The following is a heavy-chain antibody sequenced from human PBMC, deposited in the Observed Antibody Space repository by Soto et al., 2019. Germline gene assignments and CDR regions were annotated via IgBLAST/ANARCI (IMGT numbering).Heavy chain of an antibody. CDR1: GFAFKSHA. CDR2: ISGSGDSL. V-gene: IGHV3-23*01. CDR3: ARGGDYNAYGGYCLADY. J-gene: IGHJ4*02. Sequence: EVQVLESGGGLVQPGGSLRLSCVVSGFAFKSHAMTWVRQAPGKGLEWVSAISGSGDSLYYADSVKGRFTISRDNSKNTVYLRMTGLRAEDAAVYYCARGGDYNAYGGYCLADYWGQGTQVIVSA. D-gene: IGHD5-12*01.